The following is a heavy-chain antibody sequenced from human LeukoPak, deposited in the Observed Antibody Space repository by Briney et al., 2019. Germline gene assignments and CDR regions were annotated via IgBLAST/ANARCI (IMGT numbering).Heavy chain of an antibody. V-gene: IGHV3-48*01. J-gene: IGHJ5*02. CDR3: ARDGWFGDYNWFDP. CDR2: ISSASNTI. Sequence: GGSLRLSCTASGFSFSSPGMNWVRQAPGKGLEWISYISSASNTIYYADSVKGRFTISRDNAKNSVYLQMNSLRAEDTAMYYCARDGWFGDYNWFDPWGQGTLVTVSS. CDR1: GFSFSSPG. D-gene: IGHD3-10*01.